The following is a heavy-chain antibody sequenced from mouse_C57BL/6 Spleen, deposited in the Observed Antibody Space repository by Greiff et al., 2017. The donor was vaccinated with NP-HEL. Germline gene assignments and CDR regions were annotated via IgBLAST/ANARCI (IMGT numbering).Heavy chain of an antibody. Sequence: EVQLQQSGPELVKPGDSVKISCKASGYSFTGYFMNWVMQSHGKSLEWIGRINPYNGDTFYNQKFKGKATLTVDKSSSTAHMELRSLTSEDSAVYYCARAYYSNGAWFAYWGQGTLVTVSA. D-gene: IGHD2-5*01. V-gene: IGHV1-20*01. CDR3: ARAYYSNGAWFAY. CDR1: GYSFTGYF. J-gene: IGHJ3*01. CDR2: INPYNGDT.